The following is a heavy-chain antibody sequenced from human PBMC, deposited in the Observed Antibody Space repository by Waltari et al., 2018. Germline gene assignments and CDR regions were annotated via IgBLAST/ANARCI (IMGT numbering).Heavy chain of an antibody. J-gene: IGHJ4*02. CDR1: GGSISRSNYY. CDR3: ARIYGSGSPIPSVDY. D-gene: IGHD3-10*01. CDR2: SYHSGST. Sequence: QLQLQESGPGLVKPSETLSLTCTVSGGSISRSNYYWGWIRQPPGKGLDWMASSYHSGSTHNNPSLKSRVTISEDTSKNQFSLKLTSVTAADTAVYYCARIYGSGSPIPSVDYWGQGTLVTVSS. V-gene: IGHV4-39*01.